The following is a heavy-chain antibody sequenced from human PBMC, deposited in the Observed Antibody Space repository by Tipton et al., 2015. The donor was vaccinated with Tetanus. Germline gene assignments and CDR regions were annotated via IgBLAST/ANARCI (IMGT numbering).Heavy chain of an antibody. CDR1: GFTFSSYA. CDR3: ARDTYYQSHHYNYFDY. V-gene: IGHV3-30*03. CDR2: ISYDGSHK. D-gene: IGHD5-24*01. J-gene: IGHJ4*02. Sequence: SLRLSCAASGFTFSSYAMHWVRQAPGKGLEWVAVISYDGSHKYYADSVKGRFTISRDNSNGMVYLEMGSLRDEDTAVFYCARDTYYQSHHYNYFDYWGQGVRVTVSS.